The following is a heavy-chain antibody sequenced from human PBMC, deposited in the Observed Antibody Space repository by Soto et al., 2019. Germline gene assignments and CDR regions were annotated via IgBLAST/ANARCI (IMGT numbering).Heavy chain of an antibody. Sequence: QITLKESGPTLVKPTQTLTLTCTFSGFSLSTTGVGVGWIRQPPGKALEWLALIYWDDDKRYSPSLRSRLTITKDTSKNQVVLTMTDMDPVDTATFYCAHHSTRSCVFDYWGQGSLVTVSS. CDR1: GFSLSTTGVG. CDR3: AHHSTRSCVFDY. V-gene: IGHV2-5*02. J-gene: IGHJ4*02. CDR2: IYWDDDK. D-gene: IGHD2-2*01.